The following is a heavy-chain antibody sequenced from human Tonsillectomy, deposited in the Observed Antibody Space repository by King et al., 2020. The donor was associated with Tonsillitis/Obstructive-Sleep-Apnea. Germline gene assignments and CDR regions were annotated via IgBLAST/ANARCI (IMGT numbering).Heavy chain of an antibody. CDR3: ARLSSTRPYYYGSGSYPYYYYMDV. D-gene: IGHD3-10*01. CDR2: INHSGST. V-gene: IGHV4-34*01. CDR1: GGSFSGYY. J-gene: IGHJ6*03. Sequence: VQLPQWGAGLLKPSETLSLTCAVYGGSFSGYYWSWIRQPPGKGLEWIGEINHSGSTNYNPSLKSRVTISVDTSKNQFSLKLSSVTAADTAVYYCARLSSTRPYYYGSGSYPYYYYMDVWGKGTTVTVSS.